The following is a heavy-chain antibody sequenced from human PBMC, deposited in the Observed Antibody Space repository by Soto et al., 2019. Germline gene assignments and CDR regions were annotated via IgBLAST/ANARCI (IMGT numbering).Heavy chain of an antibody. D-gene: IGHD2-2*01. CDR2: FDPEDGET. V-gene: IGHV1-24*01. CDR3: ATGNRYCSSTSCLKDYYYYYYMDV. CDR1: GYTLTELS. Sequence: ASVKVSCKVSGYTLTELSRRWVRLAPGKGLEWMGGFDPEDGETIYAQKFQGRVTMTEDTSTDTAYMELSSLRSEDTAVYYCATGNRYCSSTSCLKDYYYYYYMDVWGKGTTVTVSS. J-gene: IGHJ6*03.